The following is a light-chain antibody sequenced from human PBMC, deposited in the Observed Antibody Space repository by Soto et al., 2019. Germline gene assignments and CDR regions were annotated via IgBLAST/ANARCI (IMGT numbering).Light chain of an antibody. CDR1: SSDVGSYNL. J-gene: IGLJ1*01. V-gene: IGLV2-23*02. Sequence: QSVLTQPASVSGSPGQSITISCTGTSSDVGSYNLVSWYQQHPGKAPKLKIYEVSKRPSGVSNRFSGSKSGNTASLTISGLQAEDEADYYCCSYAGSSTSLYVFGTGTKVTVL. CDR2: EVS. CDR3: CSYAGSSTSLYV.